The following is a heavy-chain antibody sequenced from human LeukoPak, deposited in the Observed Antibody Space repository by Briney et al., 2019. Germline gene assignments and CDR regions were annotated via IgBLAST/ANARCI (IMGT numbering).Heavy chain of an antibody. CDR2: IIPIFGTA. V-gene: IGHV1-69*05. CDR1: GGTFSSYA. CDR3: ATQAAAGTYWSDP. D-gene: IGHD6-13*01. Sequence: SVKVSCKASGGTFSSYAISWVGQAPGQGLEWMGRIIPIFGTANYAQKFQGRVTITTDESTSTAYMELSSLRSEDTAVYYCATQAAAGTYWSDPWGQGTLVTVSS. J-gene: IGHJ5*02.